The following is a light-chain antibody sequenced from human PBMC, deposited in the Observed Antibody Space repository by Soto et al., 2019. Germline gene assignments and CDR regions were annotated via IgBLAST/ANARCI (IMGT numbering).Light chain of an antibody. Sequence: QSALTQPASVSESPGQSIAISCTGNTSNIGNYDSVCWYQQHPGKAPKLMIYDVSQRPSRVSDRFSGSKSGNTAFLTISGLRAEDEAEYHCSSYTTGSTLVVFGGGTKVTVL. J-gene: IGLJ2*01. V-gene: IGLV2-14*03. CDR2: DVS. CDR3: SSYTTGSTLVV. CDR1: TSNIGNYDS.